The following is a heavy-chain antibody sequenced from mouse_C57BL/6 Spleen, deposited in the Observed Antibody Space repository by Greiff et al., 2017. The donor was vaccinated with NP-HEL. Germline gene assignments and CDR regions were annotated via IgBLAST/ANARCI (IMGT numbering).Heavy chain of an antibody. CDR1: GYSFTGYY. CDR2: INPSTGGT. V-gene: IGHV1-42*01. CDR3: ARSGILYPYFDY. Sequence: EVQLQQSGPELVKPGASVKISCKASGYSFTGYYMNWVKQSPEKSLEWIGEINPSTGGTTYNQKFKAKATLTVDKSSSTAYMQLKSLTSEDSAVYYCARSGILYPYFDYWGQGTTLTVSS. D-gene: IGHD2-12*01. J-gene: IGHJ2*01.